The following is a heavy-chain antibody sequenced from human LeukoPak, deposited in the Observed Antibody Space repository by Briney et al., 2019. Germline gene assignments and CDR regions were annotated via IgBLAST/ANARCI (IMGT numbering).Heavy chain of an antibody. CDR1: GFTFSDYY. J-gene: IGHJ3*02. CDR2: ISSSGSTI. D-gene: IGHD6-19*01. CDR3: ARHSSGWYYGAFDI. Sequence: PGGSLRLTCAASGFTFSDYYMSWIRQAPGKGLEWVSYISSSGSTIYYADSVKGRFTISRDNAKNSLYLQMNSLRAEDTAVYYCARHSSGWYYGAFDIWGQGTMVTVSS. V-gene: IGHV3-11*01.